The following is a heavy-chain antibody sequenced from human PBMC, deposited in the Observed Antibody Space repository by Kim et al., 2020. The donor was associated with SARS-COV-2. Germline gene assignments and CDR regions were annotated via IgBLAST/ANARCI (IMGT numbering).Heavy chain of an antibody. D-gene: IGHD3-3*01. Sequence: SETLSLTCAVYGGSFSGYYWSWIRQPPGKGLEWIGEINHSGSTNYNPSLKSRVTISVDTSKNQFSLKLSSVTAADTAVYYCARLGFSSTPRRFGVVFSGWFDPWGQGTLVTVST. CDR2: INHSGST. V-gene: IGHV4-34*01. CDR3: ARLGFSSTPRRFGVVFSGWFDP. CDR1: GGSFSGYY. J-gene: IGHJ5*02.